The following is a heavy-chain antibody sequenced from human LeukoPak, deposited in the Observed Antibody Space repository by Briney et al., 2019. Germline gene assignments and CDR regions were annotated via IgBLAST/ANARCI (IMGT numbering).Heavy chain of an antibody. D-gene: IGHD3-22*01. CDR2: IKQDGSEK. CDR1: GFTFSSYR. Sequence: PGGSLRLSCAASGFTFSSYRMSWVRQAPGKGLEWVANIKQDGSEKYYVDSVKGRFTISRDNAKNSLYLQMNSLRAEDTAVYYCAREPITETYYYDSSGYYYEAFDIWGQGTMVTVSS. J-gene: IGHJ3*02. CDR3: AREPITETYYYDSSGYYYEAFDI. V-gene: IGHV3-7*01.